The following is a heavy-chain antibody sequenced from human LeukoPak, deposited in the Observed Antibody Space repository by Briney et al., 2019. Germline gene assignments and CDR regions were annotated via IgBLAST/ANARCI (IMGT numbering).Heavy chain of an antibody. V-gene: IGHV3-33*01. D-gene: IGHD5-24*01. CDR2: IWYDGSNK. CDR1: GFTFSNYG. Sequence: GRSLRLSCAASGFTFSNYGIHWVRQAPGKGLEWVAVIWYDGSNKYYADSVKGRFTISRDNSKNTLSLQMNSLRVEDTAMYYCARKRGSGNYYYFGMDVWGQGTTVIVSS. J-gene: IGHJ6*02. CDR3: ARKRGSGNYYYFGMDV.